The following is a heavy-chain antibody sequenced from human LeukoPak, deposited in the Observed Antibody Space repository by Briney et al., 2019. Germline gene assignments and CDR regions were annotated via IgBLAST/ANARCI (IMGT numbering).Heavy chain of an antibody. CDR1: GFTFNNYA. V-gene: IGHV3-23*01. CDR2: ISGSGYST. Sequence: GGSLRLSCVASGFTFNNYAMTWVRQAPGKGLEWVSAISGSGYSTYYADSVKGRFTISRDNAKNSLYLQMNSLRAEDTAVYFCARSIAAADGGVYYYMDVWGKGTTVTISS. D-gene: IGHD6-25*01. J-gene: IGHJ6*03. CDR3: ARSIAAADGGVYYYMDV.